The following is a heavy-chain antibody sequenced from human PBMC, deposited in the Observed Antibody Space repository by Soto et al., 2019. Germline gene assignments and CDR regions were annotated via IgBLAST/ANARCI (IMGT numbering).Heavy chain of an antibody. CDR3: ARARGAVDAFDI. V-gene: IGHV1-69*01. J-gene: IGHJ3*02. D-gene: IGHD3-16*01. CDR2: IIPIFGTA. Sequence: QVQLVQSGAEVKKPGSSVKVSCKASGGTFSSYAISWVRQAPGQGLEWMGGIIPIFGTANYAQKFQGRVTITADESTSTADMERRSLRSEDTAVYYCARARGAVDAFDIWGQGTMVTVSS. CDR1: GGTFSSYA.